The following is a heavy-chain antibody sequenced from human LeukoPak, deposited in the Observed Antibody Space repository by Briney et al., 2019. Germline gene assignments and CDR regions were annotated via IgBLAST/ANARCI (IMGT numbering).Heavy chain of an antibody. CDR3: ARARRYSSGSYYFDY. J-gene: IGHJ4*02. V-gene: IGHV1-18*01. CDR1: GYTFTSYG. D-gene: IGHD6-19*01. Sequence: ASVKVSCKASGYTFTSYGISWVRQAPGQGLEWMGWISAYNGNTNYAQKLQGRVTMTTDTSTSTAYMELRSLRSDDTAVYYCARARRYSSGSYYFDYWGQGTLVTVSS. CDR2: ISAYNGNT.